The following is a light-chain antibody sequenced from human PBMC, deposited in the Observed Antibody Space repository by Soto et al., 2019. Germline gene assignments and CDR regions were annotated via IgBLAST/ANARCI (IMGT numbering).Light chain of an antibody. J-gene: IGKJ4*01. CDR3: QQYDAYPLT. V-gene: IGKV1-5*01. CDR2: DAS. Sequence: DIQMTQSPSTLSASVGDRVTITCRASQSVRSWLAWYQQKPGKAPKFLIYDASTLESGVPSRFSGSGSGTEFTLTICSLQPDDFATYYCQQYDAYPLTFGGGTKVEI. CDR1: QSVRSW.